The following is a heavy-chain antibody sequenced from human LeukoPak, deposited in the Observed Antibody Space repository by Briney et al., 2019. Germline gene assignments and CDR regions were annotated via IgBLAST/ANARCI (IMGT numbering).Heavy chain of an antibody. D-gene: IGHD2-8*01. V-gene: IGHV7-4-1*02. CDR2: INTNTGNP. Sequence: ASVKVSCKASGYTFTSNALGWVRQASGQGLEWMGWINTNTGNPTYAQGFTGRFVFSLDTSDNTAYLQISSLQAEDTAVYSCASFFCTSALCYYLDYWGQGTLVTVSS. CDR1: GYTFTSNA. J-gene: IGHJ4*02. CDR3: ASFFCTSALCYYLDY.